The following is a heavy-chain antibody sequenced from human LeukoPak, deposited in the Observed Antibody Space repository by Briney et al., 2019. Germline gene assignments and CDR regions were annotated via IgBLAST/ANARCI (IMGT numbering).Heavy chain of an antibody. V-gene: IGHV4-34*01. D-gene: IGHD6-13*01. CDR2: INHSGST. CDR3: ARHKVSSWYYNWFDP. Sequence: PSETLSLTCAVYGGSFSGYYWSWIRQPPGKGLEWIGEINHSGSTNYNPSLKSRVTISVDTSKNQFSLKLSSVTAADTAVYYCARHKVSSWYYNWFDPWGQGTLVTVSS. CDR1: GGSFSGYY. J-gene: IGHJ5*02.